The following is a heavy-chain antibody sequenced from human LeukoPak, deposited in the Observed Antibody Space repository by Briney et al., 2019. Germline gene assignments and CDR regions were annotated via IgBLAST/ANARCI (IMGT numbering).Heavy chain of an antibody. CDR1: GFTFSSYS. CDR3: ARDSMTSGEFDY. Sequence: GGSLRLSCAASGFTFSSYSMNWVRQAPGKGLEWVSSISTSSSYIYYADSVKGRFTISRDNAKNSLYLQMNSLRGEDTAVYYCARDSMTSGEFDYWGQGTVVTVSS. D-gene: IGHD2/OR15-2a*01. CDR2: ISTSSSYI. V-gene: IGHV3-21*01. J-gene: IGHJ4*02.